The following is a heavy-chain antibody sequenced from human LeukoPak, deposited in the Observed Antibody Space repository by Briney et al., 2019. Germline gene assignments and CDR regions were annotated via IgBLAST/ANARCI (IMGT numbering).Heavy chain of an antibody. J-gene: IGHJ3*02. Sequence: SETLSLTCAVYGGSFSGYYWSWIRQPPGKGLEWIGEINHSGSTNYNPSLKSRVTISVDTSKNQFSLKLSSVTAADTAVYYCAISSPYGVGYHDAFDIWGQGTMVTVSS. D-gene: IGHD4-17*01. V-gene: IGHV4-34*01. CDR2: INHSGST. CDR3: AISSPYGVGYHDAFDI. CDR1: GGSFSGYY.